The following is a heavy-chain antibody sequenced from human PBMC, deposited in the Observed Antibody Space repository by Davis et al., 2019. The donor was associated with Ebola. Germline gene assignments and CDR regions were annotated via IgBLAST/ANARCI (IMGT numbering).Heavy chain of an antibody. D-gene: IGHD3-10*01. CDR2: ISSSGSTI. J-gene: IGHJ6*02. CDR3: ARLPVRGVIYYYYYGMDV. Sequence: GESLKISCAASGFTVSSNYMNWVRQAPGKGLEWVSYISSSGSTIYYADSVKGRFTISRDNAKNSLYLQMNSLRAEDTAVYYCARLPVRGVIYYYYYGMDVWGQGTTVTVSS. CDR1: GFTVSSNY. V-gene: IGHV3-48*03.